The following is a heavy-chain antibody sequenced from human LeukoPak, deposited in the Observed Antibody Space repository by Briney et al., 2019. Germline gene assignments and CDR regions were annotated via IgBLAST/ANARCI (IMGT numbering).Heavy chain of an antibody. CDR3: AKDFYWAFDY. V-gene: IGHV3-30*04. Sequence: GGSLRLSCAASGFTFSSYAMHWVRQAPGRGLDWVAHIRYDESDKYYADSVKGRFTISRDISKNTVYLQMNSLRVEDTAVYYCAKDFYWAFDYWGQGTLVTVSS. D-gene: IGHD2-8*02. J-gene: IGHJ4*02. CDR1: GFTFSSYA. CDR2: IRYDESDK.